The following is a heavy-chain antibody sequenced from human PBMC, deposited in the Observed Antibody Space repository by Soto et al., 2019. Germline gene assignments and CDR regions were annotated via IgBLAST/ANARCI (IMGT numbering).Heavy chain of an antibody. Sequence: ASVKVSCKTSGYTFSNYGITWVRQAPGQPLEWLGWISLYSDGTNYAQKFQGRVSMTTDTSTTTAYMELRSLRSDDTAVYYCARVVPGTEAWFGTWGQGTLVTVSS. CDR3: ARVVPGTEAWFGT. CDR1: GYTFSNYG. CDR2: ISLYSDGT. J-gene: IGHJ5*02. V-gene: IGHV1-18*01. D-gene: IGHD2-2*01.